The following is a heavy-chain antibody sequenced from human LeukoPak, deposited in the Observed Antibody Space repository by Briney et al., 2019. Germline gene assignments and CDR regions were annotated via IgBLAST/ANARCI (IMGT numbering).Heavy chain of an antibody. CDR3: ARIHRRADASGHYYEDWYFGL. D-gene: IGHD3-22*01. CDR2: IYASGST. CDR1: GGSINYNY. J-gene: IGHJ2*01. V-gene: IGHV4-4*07. Sequence: SETLSLTCTVSGGSINYNYWSWIRHPAGRGLEWIGRIYASGSTNYNPSLKSQVTMSVDTSNNQLSLKMTSVTAADTAVYYCARIHRRADASGHYYEDWYFGLWGRGTLVTVSS.